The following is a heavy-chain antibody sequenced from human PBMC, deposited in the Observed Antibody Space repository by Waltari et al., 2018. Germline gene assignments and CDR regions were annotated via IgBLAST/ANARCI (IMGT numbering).Heavy chain of an antibody. CDR2: INRDGSTT. Sequence: EVQLVESGGGLAQPGGSLRLSCVACGFTFSSYWMPWVRQAPGKGWVWVSRINRDGSTTNYADSVKGRFTISRDNAKNTLYLQMNSLRAEDTAVYYCAKGGGWLQDYWGQGTLVTVSS. V-gene: IGHV3-74*01. J-gene: IGHJ4*02. D-gene: IGHD5-12*01. CDR3: AKGGGWLQDY. CDR1: GFTFSSYW.